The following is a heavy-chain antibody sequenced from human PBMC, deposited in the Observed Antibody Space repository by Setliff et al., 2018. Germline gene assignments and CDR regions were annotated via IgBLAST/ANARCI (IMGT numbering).Heavy chain of an antibody. Sequence: SETLSLTCAVYGGSFSGYYWSWIRQPPGKGLEWIGEINHSGSTYYNPSLKSRVTISVDTYKNQFSLKLSSVTAADTAVYYCARADYYGSGRLHNWFDPWGQGTLVTVSS. CDR2: INHSGST. V-gene: IGHV4-34*01. CDR1: GGSFSGYY. CDR3: ARADYYGSGRLHNWFDP. D-gene: IGHD3-10*01. J-gene: IGHJ5*02.